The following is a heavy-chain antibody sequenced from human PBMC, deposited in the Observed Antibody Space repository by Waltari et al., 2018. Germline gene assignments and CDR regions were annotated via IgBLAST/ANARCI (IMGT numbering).Heavy chain of an antibody. Sequence: QVQLQESGPRLVKPSQTLSLTCTVSGGSLSSGSYYWSWIRQPAGKGLEWIGRVYTSGSTNYNPSLKSRVTISVDTSKNQFSLKLSSVTAADTAVYYCARMFYDFWTGYSDYWGHGTLVTVSS. D-gene: IGHD3-3*01. J-gene: IGHJ4*01. CDR3: ARMFYDFWTGYSDY. CDR2: VYTSGST. V-gene: IGHV4-61*02. CDR1: GGSLSSGSYY.